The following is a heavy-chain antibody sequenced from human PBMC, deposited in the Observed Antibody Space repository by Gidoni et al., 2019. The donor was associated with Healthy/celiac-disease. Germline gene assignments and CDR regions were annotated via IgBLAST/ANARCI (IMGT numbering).Heavy chain of an antibody. CDR3: ARDGLWFGELNWFDP. V-gene: IGHV1-3*01. D-gene: IGHD3-10*01. CDR1: GYTFTSYA. J-gene: IGHJ5*02. Sequence: QVQLVQSGAEVKKPGASVKVSCKASGYTFTSYAMHWVRQAPGQRLEWMGWINAGNGNTKYSQKFQGRVTITRDTSASTAYMELSSLRSEDTAVYYCARDGLWFGELNWFDPWGQGTLVTVSS. CDR2: INAGNGNT.